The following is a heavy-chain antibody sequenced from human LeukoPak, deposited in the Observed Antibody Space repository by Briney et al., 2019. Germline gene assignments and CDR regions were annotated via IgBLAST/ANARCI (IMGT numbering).Heavy chain of an antibody. CDR2: IKQDGSEK. J-gene: IGHJ4*02. Sequence: PGGSLRLSCAASGFTFSSYWMSWVRQAPGKGLEWVANIKQDGSEKYYVDSVKGRFTISRDNAKNSLYLQMNSLRAEDTAVYYCARGAVILSQYFDYWGQGTLVTVSS. D-gene: IGHD4-11*01. CDR3: ARGAVILSQYFDY. CDR1: GFTFSSYW. V-gene: IGHV3-7*01.